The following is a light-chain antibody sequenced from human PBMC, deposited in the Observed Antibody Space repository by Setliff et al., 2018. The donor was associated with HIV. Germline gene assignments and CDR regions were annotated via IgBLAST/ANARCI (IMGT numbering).Light chain of an antibody. CDR3: LLYMGSGISV. CDR1: SGSVSTSYY. CDR2: STN. J-gene: IGLJ3*02. V-gene: IGLV8-61*01. Sequence: QTVVTQEPSFSVSPGGTVTLTCGLSSGSVSTSYYPTWYQQTPGQAPRTLIYSTNTRSSGVPDRFSGSILGNKAALTIRGAHADDESHYYCLLYMGSGISVFGGGTQLTVL.